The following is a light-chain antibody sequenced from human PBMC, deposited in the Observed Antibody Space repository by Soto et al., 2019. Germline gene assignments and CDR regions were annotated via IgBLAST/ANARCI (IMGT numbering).Light chain of an antibody. CDR1: QSVSNTY. Sequence: EIVLTQSPATLSLSPGDRATLSCGASQSVSNTYLAWYQHKPGLAPRVLIYDASSRAAGIPDRFSGSGSGTDFTLTISRLEPEDFAVYYCQQHGSSPWTFGQGTKVETK. V-gene: IGKV3D-20*01. J-gene: IGKJ1*01. CDR2: DAS. CDR3: QQHGSSPWT.